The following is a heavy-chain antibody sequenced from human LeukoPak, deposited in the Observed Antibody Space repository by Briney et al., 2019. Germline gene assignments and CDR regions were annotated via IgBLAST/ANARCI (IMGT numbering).Heavy chain of an antibody. J-gene: IGHJ4*02. CDR3: ARDPDILLGVNFDY. CDR2: INQDGSKQ. D-gene: IGHD3-10*01. CDR1: GFTFSSSW. Sequence: PGGSLRLSCSASGFTFSSSWMNWVRQAPGKGLEWVANINQDGSKQNYVDSVKGRFTASRDNAQNSLYLQMHSLRAEDTAVYYCARDPDILLGVNFDYWGQGALVIVSS. V-gene: IGHV3-7*01.